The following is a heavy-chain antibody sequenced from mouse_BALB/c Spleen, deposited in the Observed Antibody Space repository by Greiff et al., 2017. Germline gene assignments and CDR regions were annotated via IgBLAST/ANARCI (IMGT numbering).Heavy chain of an antibody. D-gene: IGHD2-14*01. CDR2: IYPGNSDT. V-gene: IGHV1-5*01. CDR3: TRWAYYRYDGDAMDY. Sequence: VQLQQSGTVLARPGASVKMSCKASGYTFTSYWMHWVKQRPGQGLEWIGAIYPGNSDTSYNQKFKGKAKLTAVTSTSTAYMELSSLTNEDSAVYYGTRWAYYRYDGDAMDYWGQGTSVTVSS. CDR1: GYTFTSYW. J-gene: IGHJ4*01.